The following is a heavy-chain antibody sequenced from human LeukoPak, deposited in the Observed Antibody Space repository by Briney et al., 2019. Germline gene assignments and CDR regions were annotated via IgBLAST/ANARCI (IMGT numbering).Heavy chain of an antibody. CDR2: IYNTGSS. J-gene: IGHJ4*02. CDR1: GVSISSSSCY. V-gene: IGHV4-39*01. D-gene: IGHD1-26*01. Sequence: SETLSLTCTVSGVSISSSSCYWGWIRQPPGKGLEWIGSIYNTGSSYYNPSLKSRGTISVDTSKNQFSLRLRSVTAADTAVYYCASLRPPVVGATWVDYWGQGILATVSS. CDR3: ASLRPPVVGATWVDY.